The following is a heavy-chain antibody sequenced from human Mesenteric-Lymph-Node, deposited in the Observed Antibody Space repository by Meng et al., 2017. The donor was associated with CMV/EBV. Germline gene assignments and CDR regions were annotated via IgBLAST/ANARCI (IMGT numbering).Heavy chain of an antibody. V-gene: IGHV4-39*02. CDR3: VSLPPYNDFWSGYHLTDY. CDR1: GASITSSGYY. J-gene: IGHJ4*02. CDR2: IYYTGTT. Sequence: SETLSLTCTVSGASITSSGYYWGWIRQPPGKGLEWIGSIYYTGTTSYSPSLRSRVTISVDTSQYHFSLRLSSVTAADTAMYYCVSLPPYNDFWSGYHLTDYWGQGTLVTVSS. D-gene: IGHD3-3*01.